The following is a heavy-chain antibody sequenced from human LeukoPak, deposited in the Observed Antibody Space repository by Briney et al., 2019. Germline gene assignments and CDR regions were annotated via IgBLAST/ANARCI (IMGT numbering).Heavy chain of an antibody. CDR3: ATRVSTSRSFDY. V-gene: IGHV3-23*01. CDR1: GFAFSSYA. Sequence: PGGSLRLSCAASGFAFSSYAMSWVRQAPGEGLEWVSTIRSSGDSTTYADSVKGRFTISRDNSKNALYLQMNSLRVEDTAVYYCATRVSTSRSFDYWGQGTLVTVSS. J-gene: IGHJ4*02. CDR2: IRSSGDST.